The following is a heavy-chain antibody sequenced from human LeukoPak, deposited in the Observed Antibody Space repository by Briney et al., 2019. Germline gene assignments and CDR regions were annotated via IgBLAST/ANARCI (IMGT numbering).Heavy chain of an antibody. CDR2: ISYSGNT. CDR1: GGSISSGGYY. Sequence: PSQTLSLTCTVSGGSISSGGYYWSWIRQHPGKGLEWIGYISYSGNTYYNSSLKSRVTISVDTSKNQFSLKLSSVTAADTAVYYCARHEGREAAAGFDYWGQGTLVTVSS. CDR3: ARHEGREAAAGFDY. J-gene: IGHJ4*02. V-gene: IGHV4-31*03. D-gene: IGHD6-13*01.